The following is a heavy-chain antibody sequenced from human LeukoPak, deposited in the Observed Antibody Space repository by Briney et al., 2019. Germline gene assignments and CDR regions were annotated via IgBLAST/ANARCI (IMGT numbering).Heavy chain of an antibody. CDR1: GFTFSSYA. Sequence: GGSLRLSCAASGFTFSSYAMSWVRQAPGKGLEWVSAISGSGGSTYYADSVKGRFTISRDNSKNTLYLQMSSLRAEDTAVYYCAKDRGLAVAGTTPLDYWGQGTLVTVSS. CDR2: ISGSGGST. D-gene: IGHD6-19*01. V-gene: IGHV3-23*01. CDR3: AKDRGLAVAGTTPLDY. J-gene: IGHJ4*02.